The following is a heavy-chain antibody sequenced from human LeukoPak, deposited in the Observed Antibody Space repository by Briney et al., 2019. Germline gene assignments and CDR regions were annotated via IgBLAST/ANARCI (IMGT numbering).Heavy chain of an antibody. V-gene: IGHV1-46*01. Sequence: ASVNVSFKASGYTFTSYYMHWVRQAPGQGLEWMGIINPSGCSTSYAQKFQGRVTITRDTSTSTVYIEVSSLRSDDTAGYYLAGVGGHGRDGYKTPLDYWGQGTLVTVYS. CDR1: GYTFTSYY. CDR3: AGVGGHGRDGYKTPLDY. D-gene: IGHD5-24*01. CDR2: INPSGCST. J-gene: IGHJ4*02.